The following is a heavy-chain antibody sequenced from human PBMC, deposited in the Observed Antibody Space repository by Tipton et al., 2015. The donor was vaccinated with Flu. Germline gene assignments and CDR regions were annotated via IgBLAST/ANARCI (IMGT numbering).Heavy chain of an antibody. CDR3: ARGRGTYSSSWFGGVY. V-gene: IGHV3-64*01. D-gene: IGHD6-13*01. CDR1: GFTFSSYA. J-gene: IGHJ4*02. Sequence: SLRLSCAASGFTFSSYAMHWVRQAPGKGLEYVSAISCNGGSTYYANSVKGRFTISRDNSKNTLYLQMGSLRAEDMAVYYCARGRGTYSSSWFGGVYWGQGTLVTVSS. CDR2: ISCNGGST.